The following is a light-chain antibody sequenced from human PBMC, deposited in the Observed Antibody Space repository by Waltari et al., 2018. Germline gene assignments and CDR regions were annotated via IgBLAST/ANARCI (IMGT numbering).Light chain of an antibody. CDR2: KAS. V-gene: IGKV1-5*03. CDR3: QQYSIYWT. Sequence: DIQMNQSPSTLSASVGDRVTIICRASQSISNWLAWYQQKPGKAPKLRIYKASTLERGVPSRFSGSGSGTEFTLTISSLQPDDGATYYCQQYSIYWTFGQGTKVEIK. CDR1: QSISNW. J-gene: IGKJ1*01.